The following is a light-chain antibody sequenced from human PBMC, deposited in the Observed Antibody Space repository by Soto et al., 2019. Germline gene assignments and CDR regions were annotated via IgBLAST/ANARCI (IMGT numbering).Light chain of an antibody. CDR1: QYISTW. J-gene: IGKJ3*01. CDR3: QQGRSSPFS. Sequence: DIQMTQSPSFVSASVGDRVSLTCRASQYISTWLAWYQQKPGEAPRLLIFAASTLRSGVPPRFSGSGSGTEFPLTISSLQPEDFATYYCQQGRSSPFSFGPGTKV. CDR2: AAS. V-gene: IGKV1D-12*01.